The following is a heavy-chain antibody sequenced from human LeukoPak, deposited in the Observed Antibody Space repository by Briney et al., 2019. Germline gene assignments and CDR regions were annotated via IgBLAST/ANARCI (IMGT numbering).Heavy chain of an antibody. V-gene: IGHV1-2*02. CDR3: ARTSLKGVGASDY. CDR2: INPNSGGT. Sequence: ASVKDSCKASGYTFTGYYMHWVRQAPGQGLEWMGWINPNSGGTNYAQKFQGRVTMTRDTSISTAYMELSRLRSDDTAVYYCARTSLKGVGASDYWGQGTLVTVSS. CDR1: GYTFTGYY. J-gene: IGHJ4*02. D-gene: IGHD1-26*01.